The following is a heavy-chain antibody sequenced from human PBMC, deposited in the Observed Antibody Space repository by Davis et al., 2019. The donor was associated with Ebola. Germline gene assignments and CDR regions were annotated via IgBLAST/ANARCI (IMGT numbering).Heavy chain of an antibody. CDR2: IYYSGST. Sequence: MPSETLSLTCTVSGGSISSRSYYWGWIRQTPGKGLEWIGSIYYSGSTDYNPSLKSRVTIYVDTSRNQFSLRLNSVTAADTAVYYCASREVASGPVDYWGQGTLVSVSS. J-gene: IGHJ4*02. CDR1: GGSISSRSYY. V-gene: IGHV4-39*01. D-gene: IGHD2-15*01. CDR3: ASREVASGPVDY.